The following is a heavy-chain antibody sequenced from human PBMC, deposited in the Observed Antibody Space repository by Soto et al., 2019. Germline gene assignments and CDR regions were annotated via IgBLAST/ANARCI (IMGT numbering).Heavy chain of an antibody. CDR2: IYYSGNT. CDR1: GGSIRSGGYY. V-gene: IGHV4-31*03. CDR3: ARDRLMATAGTARHYFGLDV. D-gene: IGHD5-18*01. Sequence: TSETLSLTCTVSGGSIRSGGYYWSWVRQNPRRGLEWIGNIYYSGNTYYNPSLKRRLTISVGTSKNQCSLNLSSVTAADTAVYYCARDRLMATAGTARHYFGLDVWGQGTTVTVSS. J-gene: IGHJ6*02.